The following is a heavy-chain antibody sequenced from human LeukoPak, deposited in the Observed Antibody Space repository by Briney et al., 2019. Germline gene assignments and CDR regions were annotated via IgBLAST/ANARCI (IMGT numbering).Heavy chain of an antibody. V-gene: IGHV4-4*07. CDR1: GGSISSYY. CDR3: ARAIGYCSSNTCYLYFDY. J-gene: IGHJ4*02. Sequence: TSETLSLTCNVSGGSISSYYWSWIRQPAGKGLELIGHIYSSGSTKYNPSLKSRVTMSVDTSKNQFSLKLSSVTAADTAVYYCARAIGYCSSNTCYLYFDYWGQGTLVTVSS. D-gene: IGHD2-2*01. CDR2: IYSSGST.